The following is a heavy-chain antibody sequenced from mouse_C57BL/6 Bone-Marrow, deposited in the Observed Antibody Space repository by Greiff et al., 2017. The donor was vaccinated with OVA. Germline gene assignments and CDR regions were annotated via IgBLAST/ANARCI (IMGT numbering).Heavy chain of an antibody. CDR2: IHPNSGST. J-gene: IGHJ2*01. V-gene: IGHV1-64*01. D-gene: IGHD2-5*01. Sequence: VQLQQPGAELVKPGASVKLSCKASGYTFTSYWMHWVKQRPGQGLEWIGMIHPNSGSTNYNEKFKSKATLTVDKSSSTAYMQLSSLTSEDSAVYYCARFSYYSNGDYWGQGTTLTVSS. CDR1: GYTFTSYW. CDR3: ARFSYYSNGDY.